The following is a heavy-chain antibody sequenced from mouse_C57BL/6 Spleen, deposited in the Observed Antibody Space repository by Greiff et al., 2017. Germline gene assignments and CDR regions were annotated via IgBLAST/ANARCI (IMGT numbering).Heavy chain of an antibody. V-gene: IGHV14-4*01. J-gene: IGHJ3*01. CDR1: GFNFTDDY. CDR3: TTHFYGSGCGGRWFAY. Sequence: VQLQQPGAELVRPGASVKLSCTASGFNFTDDYMHWVKQRPEQGLEWIGWIDPENGDTEYASKFQGKATITADTSSNTAYLQLSSLTSEDTAVYYYTTHFYGSGCGGRWFAYWGQGTLVTVSA. D-gene: IGHD1-1*01. CDR2: IDPENGDT.